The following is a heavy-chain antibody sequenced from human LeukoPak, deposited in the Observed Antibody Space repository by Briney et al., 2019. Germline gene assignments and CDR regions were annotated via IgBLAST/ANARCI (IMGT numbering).Heavy chain of an antibody. J-gene: IGHJ4*02. CDR3: ARFDYYDSSGYLS. D-gene: IGHD3-22*01. V-gene: IGHV1-2*02. Sequence: ASVKVSCKASGYTFTSYYMHWVRQAPGQGLEWMGWINPNSGGTNYAQKFQGRVTMTRDTSISTAYMELSRLRSDDTAVYYCARFDYYDSSGYLSWGQGTLVTVSS. CDR1: GYTFTSYY. CDR2: INPNSGGT.